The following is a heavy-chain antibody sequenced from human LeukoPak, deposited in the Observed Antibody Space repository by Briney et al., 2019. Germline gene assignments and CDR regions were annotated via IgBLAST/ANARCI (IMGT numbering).Heavy chain of an antibody. CDR1: GFTFSSYG. D-gene: IGHD6-19*01. CDR2: ISYDGSKK. Sequence: PGRSLRLSCAASGFTFSSYGMHWVRQAPGKGLEWVAVISYDGSKKYYADSVKGRFTISRDNSKNTLYLQMNSLRAEDTAVYYCAKDFIAVPGYWGQGTLVTVSS. J-gene: IGHJ4*02. CDR3: AKDFIAVPGY. V-gene: IGHV3-30*18.